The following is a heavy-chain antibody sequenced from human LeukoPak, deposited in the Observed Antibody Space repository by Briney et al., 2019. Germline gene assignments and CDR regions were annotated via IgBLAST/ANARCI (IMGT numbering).Heavy chain of an antibody. V-gene: IGHV1-2*02. CDR3: ARDLKRGYSQAAGY. Sequence: WMGWINPNSGGTNYAQKFQGRVTMTRDTSISTAYMELSRLRSDDTAVYYCARDLKRGYSQAAGYWGQGTLVTVSS. CDR2: INPNSGGT. J-gene: IGHJ4*02. D-gene: IGHD5-18*01.